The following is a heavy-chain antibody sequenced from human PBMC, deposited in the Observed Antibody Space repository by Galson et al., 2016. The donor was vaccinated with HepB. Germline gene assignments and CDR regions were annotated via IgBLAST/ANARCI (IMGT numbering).Heavy chain of an antibody. CDR2: ISRSGDST. CDR1: VFTFNNYG. Sequence: SLRLSCAASVFTFNNYGMTWVRQPPGKGLEVVSSISRSGDSTDYADSVKGRFTISRDNSRSTLSLQMNSLRAEDTAVYYCVQGSTAPAVWGKGTAVTVSS. V-gene: IGHV3-23*01. J-gene: IGHJ6*04. D-gene: IGHD2-2*01. CDR3: VQGSTAPAV.